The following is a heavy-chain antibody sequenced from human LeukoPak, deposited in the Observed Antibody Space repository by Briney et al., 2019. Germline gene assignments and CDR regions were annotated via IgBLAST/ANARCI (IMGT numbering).Heavy chain of an antibody. V-gene: IGHV4-59*01. CDR2: IDHTGIT. D-gene: IGHD6-13*01. CDR3: ARGRVSLSTWYSTYYYYFYMDV. Sequence: PSETLSLTCTVSDDSITIYYWSWIRQPPGKGLEWIGYIDHTGITNYNPSLNSRVTISRDTSKNHFSLELSSATAADTAVYFCARGRVSLSTWYSTYYYYFYMDVWGKGTTVTVSS. CDR1: DDSITIYY. J-gene: IGHJ6*03.